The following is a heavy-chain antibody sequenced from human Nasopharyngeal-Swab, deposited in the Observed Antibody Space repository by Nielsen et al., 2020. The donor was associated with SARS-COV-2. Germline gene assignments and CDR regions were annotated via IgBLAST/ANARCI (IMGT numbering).Heavy chain of an antibody. CDR2: ISYGSNYI. D-gene: IGHD2-15*01. J-gene: IGHJ3*02. CDR3: ARGGVGAFDI. Sequence: GESLKISCAASGFTFSSYNMNWVRQAPGKGLEWVSSISYGSNYIYYADTLKGRFTISRDNAKNSLYLQMNSLRAEDTAVYYCARGGVGAFDIWGQGTMVTVSS. CDR1: GFTFSSYN. V-gene: IGHV3-21*01.